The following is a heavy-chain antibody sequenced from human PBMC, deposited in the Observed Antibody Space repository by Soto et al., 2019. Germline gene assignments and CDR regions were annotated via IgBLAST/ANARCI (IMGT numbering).Heavy chain of an antibody. D-gene: IGHD1-26*01. CDR3: ARGMVIDP. CDR1: GGSISSSSYY. J-gene: IGHJ5*02. CDR2: IYYSGST. Sequence: SETLSLTCTVSGGSISSSSYYWGWIRQPPGKGLEWIGSIYYSGSTYYNPSLKSRVTISVDTSKNQFSLKLSSVTAADTAVYYCARGMVIDPWGQGTLVTVSS. V-gene: IGHV4-39*01.